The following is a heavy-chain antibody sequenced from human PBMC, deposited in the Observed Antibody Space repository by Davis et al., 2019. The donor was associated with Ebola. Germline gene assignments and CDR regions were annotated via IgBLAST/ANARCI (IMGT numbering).Heavy chain of an antibody. CDR1: GFTFSSYG. V-gene: IGHV3-30*03. CDR2: ISYDGSNK. J-gene: IGHJ4*02. CDR3: ARDFVY. Sequence: GGSLRLSCAASGFTFSSYGMHWVRQAPGKGLEWVAIISYDGSNKYYADSAKGRFTISRDNAKNSLYLQMNSLRAEDTAMYYCARDFVYWGQGTLVAVSS.